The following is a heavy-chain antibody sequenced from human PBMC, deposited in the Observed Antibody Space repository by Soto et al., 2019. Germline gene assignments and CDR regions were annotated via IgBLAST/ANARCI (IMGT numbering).Heavy chain of an antibody. CDR2: IIPIFGTA. CDR3: ATVVGEAPYYYYGMDV. V-gene: IGHV1-69*19. D-gene: IGHD1-26*01. Sequence: QVQLVQSGAEVKKPGSSVKVSCKASGGTFSSYAISWVRQAPGQGLERMGGIIPIFGTANYAQKFQGRVTITADESTSTAYMELSSLRSEDTAVYYCATVVGEAPYYYYGMDVWGQGTTVTVSS. CDR1: GGTFSSYA. J-gene: IGHJ6*02.